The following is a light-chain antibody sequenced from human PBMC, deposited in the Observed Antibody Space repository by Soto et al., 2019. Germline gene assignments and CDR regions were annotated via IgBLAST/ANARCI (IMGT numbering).Light chain of an antibody. J-gene: IGKJ5*01. CDR3: QQSYSTPIT. CDR1: QSVSSN. CDR2: SAS. Sequence: EIVMTQSPATLSVSPGERATLSCRASQSVSSNLAWYQQKPGQAPRLLIYSASTRATGIPARFSGSGSGTDFTLTISSLQPEDFATYYCQQSYSTPITFGQGTRLEIK. V-gene: IGKV3-15*01.